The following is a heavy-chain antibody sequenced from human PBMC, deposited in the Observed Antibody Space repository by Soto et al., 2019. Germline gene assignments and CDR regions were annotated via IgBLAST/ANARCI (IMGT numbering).Heavy chain of an antibody. CDR1: GVSISSSHW. D-gene: IGHD3-3*01. V-gene: IGHV4-4*02. CDR3: ARCAYGSYTFGIDV. Sequence: QVQLQESGPGLVKSSGTLSLTCAVSGVSISSSHWWTWVRQPPGKGLEWIGDIHYSGTTNYNPPLGGRVTISADKSRNQFSLILSSVTAADTAVYYCARCAYGSYTFGIDVWGQGTTVTVSS. CDR2: IHYSGTT. J-gene: IGHJ6*02.